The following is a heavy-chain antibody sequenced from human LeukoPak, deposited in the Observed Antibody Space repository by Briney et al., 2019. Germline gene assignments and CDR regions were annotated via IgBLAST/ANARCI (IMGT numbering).Heavy chain of an antibody. V-gene: IGHV3-30*02. D-gene: IGHD2-15*01. Sequence: GGSLRLSCAASGFTFSSYGMHWVRQAPGKGLEWVAFIRYDGSNKYYADSVKGRFTISRDNSKNTLYLQMNSLRAEDTAVYYCARDATPYCSGGSCYSIDYWGQGTLVTVSS. CDR1: GFTFSSYG. CDR3: ARDATPYCSGGSCYSIDY. CDR2: IRYDGSNK. J-gene: IGHJ4*02.